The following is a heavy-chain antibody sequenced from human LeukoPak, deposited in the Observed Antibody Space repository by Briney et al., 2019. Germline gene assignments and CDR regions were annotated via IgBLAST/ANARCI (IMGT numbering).Heavy chain of an antibody. CDR3: ARFSGFQLLTDYYYYGMDV. CDR2: IIPIFGTA. CDR1: GGTFSSYA. D-gene: IGHD2-2*01. Sequence: WASVKVSCKASGGTFSSYAISWVRQAPGQGLEWMGGIIPIFGTANYAQKFQGRVTITADESTSTAYMELSSLRSEDTAVYYCARFSGFQLLTDYYYYGMDVWGQGTTVTVSS. V-gene: IGHV1-69*13. J-gene: IGHJ6*02.